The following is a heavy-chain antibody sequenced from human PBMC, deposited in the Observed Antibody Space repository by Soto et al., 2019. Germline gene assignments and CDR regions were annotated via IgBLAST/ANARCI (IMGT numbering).Heavy chain of an antibody. CDR2: IYWDDDK. V-gene: IGHV2-5*02. Sequence: SGPTLVNPTQTRTLTCTFSGFSLSTSGVGVGWIRQPPGKALEWLALIYWDDDKRYSPSLKSRVTITKDTFKNQLVLTMTNMDPVDTATYYCAHLPWKQLWPRAPVVYWGQGTPVTVSS. D-gene: IGHD5-18*01. J-gene: IGHJ4*02. CDR3: AHLPWKQLWPRAPVVY. CDR1: GFSLSTSGVG.